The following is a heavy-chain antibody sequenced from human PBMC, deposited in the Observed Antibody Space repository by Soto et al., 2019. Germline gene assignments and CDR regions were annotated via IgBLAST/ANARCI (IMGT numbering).Heavy chain of an antibody. CDR3: ASSYGISWYGDY. CDR1: GGTFNNYP. Sequence: QVQLVQSGAEVKKPGSSVKVSCKASGGTFNNYPVTWVRQAPGQGLEWMGGIIPKLGTANYAQNFEGRVTITADESTSTADMELSSLRSEDTAVYYCASSYGISWYGDYWGQGTLVTVSS. J-gene: IGHJ4*02. D-gene: IGHD6-13*01. CDR2: IIPKLGTA. V-gene: IGHV1-69*01.